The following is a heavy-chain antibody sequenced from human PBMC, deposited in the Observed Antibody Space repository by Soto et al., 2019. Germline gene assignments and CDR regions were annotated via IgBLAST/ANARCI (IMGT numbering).Heavy chain of an antibody. V-gene: IGHV3-30*18. D-gene: IGHD3-3*01. J-gene: IGHJ4*02. CDR3: ANTEGTYYDFWSGYFALDY. CDR2: ISYDGSNK. Sequence: QVQLVESGGGVVQPGRSLRLSCAASGFTFSSYGMHWVRQAPGKGLEWVAVISYDGSNKYYADSVKGRFTISRDNSKNTLYLQRNSLRAEDTAVYYCANTEGTYYDFWSGYFALDYWGQGTLVTVSS. CDR1: GFTFSSYG.